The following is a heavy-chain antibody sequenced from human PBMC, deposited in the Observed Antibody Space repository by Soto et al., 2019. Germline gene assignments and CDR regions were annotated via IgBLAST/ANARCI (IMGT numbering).Heavy chain of an antibody. J-gene: IGHJ4*02. Sequence: GGSLRLSCAASGFTFSSYGMHWVRQAPGKGLEWVAVISYDGSNKYYADSVKGRFTISRDNSKNTLYLQMNSLRAEDTAVYYCAKEYPAANFDYWGQGTLVTVSS. V-gene: IGHV3-30*18. CDR2: ISYDGSNK. CDR1: GFTFSSYG. D-gene: IGHD2-2*01. CDR3: AKEYPAANFDY.